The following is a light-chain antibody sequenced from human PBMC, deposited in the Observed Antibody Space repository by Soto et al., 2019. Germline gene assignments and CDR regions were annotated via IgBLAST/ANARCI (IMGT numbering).Light chain of an antibody. CDR3: QQYGRSPPFT. J-gene: IGKJ2*01. CDR1: QSVSSTY. Sequence: EILLTQSPGTLSLSPGERATLSCRASQSVSSTYIAWYQQNPGQAPRLLIYGASSRATGIPDRFSGSGSGTGFTLTIRRLEPEDFAVYFCQQYGRSPPFTFGQGTKVDIK. V-gene: IGKV3-20*01. CDR2: GAS.